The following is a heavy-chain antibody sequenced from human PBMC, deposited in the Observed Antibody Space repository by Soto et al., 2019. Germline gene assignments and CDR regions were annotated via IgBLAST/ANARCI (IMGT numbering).Heavy chain of an antibody. CDR2: IKEDGGEA. D-gene: IGHD4-17*01. CDR1: GFSFSNYW. J-gene: IGHJ3*02. Sequence: EAQLVESGGGLVQPGGSLRLSCAASGFSFSNYWMSWVRQAPGKGLEWVAHIKEDGGEAYYVDSVKGRFTVSRDNAKNSLYLQMNSLRAEDTAMYYCAEDGDGDFRTTFDIWGQGTMVTVSS. CDR3: AEDGDGDFRTTFDI. V-gene: IGHV3-7*05.